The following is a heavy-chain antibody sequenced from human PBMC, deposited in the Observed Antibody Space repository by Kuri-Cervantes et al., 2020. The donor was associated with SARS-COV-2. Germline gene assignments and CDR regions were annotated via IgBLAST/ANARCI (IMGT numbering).Heavy chain of an antibody. J-gene: IGHJ4*02. Sequence: GESLKISCTASGFTFSSYSMNWVRQAPGKGLEWVSSISSSSSYIYYADSVKGRFTISRDNAKNSLYLQMNSLRAEDTAVYYCARGGSSGWYYFDHWGQGTLVTVSS. CDR2: ISSSSSYI. D-gene: IGHD6-19*01. CDR1: GFTFSSYS. V-gene: IGHV3-21*01. CDR3: ARGGSSGWYYFDH.